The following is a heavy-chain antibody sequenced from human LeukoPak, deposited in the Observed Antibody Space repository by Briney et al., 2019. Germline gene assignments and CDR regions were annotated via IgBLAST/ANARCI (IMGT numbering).Heavy chain of an antibody. J-gene: IGHJ5*02. CDR1: GDSINAYY. CDR2: IYFSGTT. D-gene: IGHD6-13*01. CDR3: ARRRAEGGSNGHYNWFDP. V-gene: IGHV4-59*08. Sequence: SETLSLTCTVSGDSINAYYWGWIRQPPGKGLEWIGYIYFSGTTKYNPSLESRVTISVDTSKNQFSLKLSSVTAADTAVYYCARRRAEGGSNGHYNWFDPWGQGILVTVSS.